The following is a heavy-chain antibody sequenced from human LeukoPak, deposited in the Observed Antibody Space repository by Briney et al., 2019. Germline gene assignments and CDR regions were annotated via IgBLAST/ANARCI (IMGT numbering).Heavy chain of an antibody. Sequence: ASVKVSCKASGYTFTSYGISWVRQAPGQGLEWVGWISAYNGKTNYAQKFQGRVTMTTDTSTSTAHVELRSLRSDDTAVYYCARALGGGQSTYYFDYWGQGSLVTVSS. V-gene: IGHV1-18*01. D-gene: IGHD3-16*01. CDR1: GYTFTSYG. CDR3: ARALGGGQSTYYFDY. CDR2: ISAYNGKT. J-gene: IGHJ4*02.